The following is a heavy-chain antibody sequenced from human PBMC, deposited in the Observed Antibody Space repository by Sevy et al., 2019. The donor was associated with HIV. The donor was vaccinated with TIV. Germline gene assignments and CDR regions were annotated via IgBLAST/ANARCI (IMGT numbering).Heavy chain of an antibody. Sequence: GGSLRLSCAASGLTFNSHAMSWVRQPPGRGLEWVSAISGSGETTVYADSVRGRFTISRDNSKNTLFLVMNSLRDEDTAVYYCALYNSMRFDNWGQGTLVTVSS. D-gene: IGHD2-2*01. V-gene: IGHV3-23*01. CDR2: ISGSGETT. J-gene: IGHJ4*02. CDR3: ALYNSMRFDN. CDR1: GLTFNSHA.